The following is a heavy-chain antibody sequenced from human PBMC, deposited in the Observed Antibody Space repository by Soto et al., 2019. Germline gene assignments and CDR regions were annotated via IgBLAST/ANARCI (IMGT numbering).Heavy chain of an antibody. Sequence: QVQLVESGGGLVKPRGSLRLSCAASGFTFSDYYMSWIRQAPGKGLEWVSYISSSGNSIYYADSVKGRFTISRDNAKNSLYLQMNSLRAEDTAVYYCAGEATNPAIFDYWGQGTLVTVSS. D-gene: IGHD1-26*01. J-gene: IGHJ4*02. CDR3: AGEATNPAIFDY. CDR2: ISSSGNSI. V-gene: IGHV3-11*01. CDR1: GFTFSDYY.